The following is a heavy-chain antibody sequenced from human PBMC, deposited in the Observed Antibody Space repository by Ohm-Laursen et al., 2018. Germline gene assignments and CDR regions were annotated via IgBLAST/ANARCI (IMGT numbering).Heavy chain of an antibody. J-gene: IGHJ4*02. CDR3: ARDRTPSLAVAGRSPSFEVDY. CDR2: IWYDGSNK. V-gene: IGHV3-33*01. CDR1: GFTFSSYG. D-gene: IGHD6-19*01. Sequence: RSLRLSCAASGFTFSSYGMHWVRQAPGKGLEWVAVIWYDGSNKYYADSVKGRFTISRDNSKNTLYLQMNSLRAEDTAVYYCARDRTPSLAVAGRSPSFEVDYWGQGTLVTVSS.